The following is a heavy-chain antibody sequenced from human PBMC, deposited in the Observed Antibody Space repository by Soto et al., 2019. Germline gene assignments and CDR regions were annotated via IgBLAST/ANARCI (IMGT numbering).Heavy chain of an antibody. J-gene: IGHJ6*02. CDR3: ARQGFGQLHGLVDV. Sequence: PSETLSLTCTVSGGSISSGGYNWSWIRQHPGKGLEWIGYIYYTGNTYYNPSLRSRVTISEDTSKNQFSLKVNSVTAADTALYYCARQGFGQLHGLVDVWGPGTTVTVSS. CDR1: GGSISSGGYN. D-gene: IGHD3-10*01. CDR2: IYYTGNT. V-gene: IGHV4-31*03.